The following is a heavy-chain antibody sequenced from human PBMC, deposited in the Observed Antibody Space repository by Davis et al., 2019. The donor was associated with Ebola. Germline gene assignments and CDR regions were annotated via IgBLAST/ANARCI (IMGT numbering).Heavy chain of an antibody. D-gene: IGHD6-13*01. CDR3: ARDGPADGTRGRFVY. J-gene: IGHJ4*02. CDR1: GFTFSTYW. CDR2: IKQDGSEK. V-gene: IGHV3-7*01. Sequence: GESLKISCAASGFTFSTYWMSWVRQAPGKGLEWVANIKQDGSEKYYVDSVKGRFTVSRDNAKNSLYLQMNGLRAEDTAVYHCARDGPADGTRGRFVYWGQGTLVTVSS.